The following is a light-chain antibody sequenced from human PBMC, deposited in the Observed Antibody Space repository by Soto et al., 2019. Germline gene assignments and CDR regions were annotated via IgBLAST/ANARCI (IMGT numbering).Light chain of an antibody. CDR1: QSVSSY. J-gene: IGKJ5*01. V-gene: IGKV3-11*01. Sequence: EIVMTQSPATLSVSPGERATLSCRASQSVSSYLAWYQQKPGQAPRLLIYDASNRATGIPARFSGSGSGTDFTLTISSLEPEDFAVYYCQQRSNWPFTFGQGTRLETK. CDR3: QQRSNWPFT. CDR2: DAS.